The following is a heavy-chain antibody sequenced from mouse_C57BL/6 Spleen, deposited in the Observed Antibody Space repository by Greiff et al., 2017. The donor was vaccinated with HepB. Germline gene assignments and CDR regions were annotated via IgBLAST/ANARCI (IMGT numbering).Heavy chain of an antibody. Sequence: EVKLVESGGGLVKPGGSLKLSCAASGFTFSDYGMHWVRQAPEKGLAWVAYISSGSSTIYYADTVKGRFTISRDNAKHTLYLQMTSLRSEDTAMYYCAMEESLPWYFDVWGTGTTVTVSS. CDR3: AMEESLPWYFDV. D-gene: IGHD6-1*01. V-gene: IGHV5-17*01. CDR2: ISSGSSTI. J-gene: IGHJ1*03. CDR1: GFTFSDYG.